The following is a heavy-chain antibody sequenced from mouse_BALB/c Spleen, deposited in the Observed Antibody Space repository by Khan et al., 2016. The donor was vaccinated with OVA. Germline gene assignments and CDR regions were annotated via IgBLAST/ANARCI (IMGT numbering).Heavy chain of an antibody. Sequence: EVKLLESGPGLVKPSQSLYLTCTVTGYSITSDYAWNWIRQFPGNKLEWMGYISYSGNTKYNPYLKSRISVTRDTSKNQIFLQLNSVTAEDTATYYCARVYGEDFDYWGQGTTLTVSS. CDR1: GYSITSDYA. CDR2: ISYSGNT. V-gene: IGHV3-2*02. CDR3: ARVYGEDFDY. D-gene: IGHD2-10*02. J-gene: IGHJ2*01.